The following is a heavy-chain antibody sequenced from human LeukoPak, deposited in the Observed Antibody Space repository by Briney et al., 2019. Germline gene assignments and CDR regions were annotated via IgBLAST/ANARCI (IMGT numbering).Heavy chain of an antibody. J-gene: IGHJ4*02. CDR2: INGDGDNT. D-gene: IGHD2-15*01. V-gene: IGHV3-23*01. Sequence: GGSLRLSCAASGFTFSSYAMSWVRQAPGKGLEWVSAINGDGDNTYSADSVKGRFAISRDRSKNTLYLQINSLRADDTAIYYCARQLGYCSRGTCYFDYWGQGTLVTVSS. CDR1: GFTFSSYA. CDR3: ARQLGYCSRGTCYFDY.